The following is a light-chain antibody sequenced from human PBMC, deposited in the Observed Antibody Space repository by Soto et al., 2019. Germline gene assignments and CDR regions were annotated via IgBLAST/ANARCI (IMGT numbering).Light chain of an antibody. CDR2: GAS. CDR1: QSVSSN. CDR3: QQYNNWPST. V-gene: IGKV3-15*01. J-gene: IGKJ1*01. Sequence: EIVMTQSPATLSVSLGERATLSCRASQSVSSNLAWYQQKPGQAPRLLIYGASTRATGIPARFSGSGSGTEFTLTISSLQSEDFAVYYCQQYNNWPSTFGQGTEV.